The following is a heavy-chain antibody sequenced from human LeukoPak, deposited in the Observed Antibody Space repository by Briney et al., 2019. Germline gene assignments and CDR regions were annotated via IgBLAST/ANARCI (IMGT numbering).Heavy chain of an antibody. CDR1: GGSISSGDYY. Sequence: SQTLSLTCTVSGGSISSGDYYWSWIRQPPGKGLEWIGYIYYSGSTYYNPSLKSRVTISVDTSKNQLSLKLSSVTAADTAVYYCARSYYYGSGSYLVGWFDPWGQGTLVTVSS. CDR3: ARSYYYGSGSYLVGWFDP. J-gene: IGHJ5*02. D-gene: IGHD3-10*01. CDR2: IYYSGST. V-gene: IGHV4-30-4*08.